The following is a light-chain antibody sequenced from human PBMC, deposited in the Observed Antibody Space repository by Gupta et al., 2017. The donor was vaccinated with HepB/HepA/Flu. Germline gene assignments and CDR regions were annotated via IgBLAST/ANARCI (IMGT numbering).Light chain of an antibody. V-gene: IGLV1-44*01. Sequence: SLLTQPPSASGTPGQRVTISCSGRDSNIGSNTVNWYQHLPGTTPKLLIYNNDQRPSGVPDRFSGSKSGTSAALAISGLQAEDEADFYCAAWDETRNGLVFGGGTKLTVL. CDR3: AAWDETRNGLV. CDR1: DSNIGSNT. CDR2: NND. J-gene: IGLJ3*02.